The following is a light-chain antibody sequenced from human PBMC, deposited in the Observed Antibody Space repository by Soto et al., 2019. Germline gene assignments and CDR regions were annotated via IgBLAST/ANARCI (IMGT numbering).Light chain of an antibody. CDR1: SSNIGAGYD. V-gene: IGLV1-40*01. J-gene: IGLJ1*01. CDR2: GNS. CDR3: QSYDSSLSVYV. Sequence: SVLRQPRSGSGAPGQRVTISCTGSSSNIGAGYDVHWYQQLPGTAPKLLIYGNSNRPSGVPDRFSGSKSGTSASLAITGLQAEDEADYYCQSYDSSLSVYVFGTGTKVTVL.